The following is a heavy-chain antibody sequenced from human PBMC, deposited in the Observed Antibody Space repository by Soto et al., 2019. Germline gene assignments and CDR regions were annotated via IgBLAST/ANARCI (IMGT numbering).Heavy chain of an antibody. J-gene: IGHJ4*02. CDR2: ISYDGSNK. V-gene: IGHV3-30-3*01. D-gene: IGHD6-6*01. CDR3: ARDIDSRGEGIAARLAFFDY. Sequence: GKGLEWVAVISYDGSNKYYADSVKGRFTISRDNSKNTLYLQMNSLRAEDTAVYYCARDIDSRGEGIAARLAFFDYWGKGTLVTGSS.